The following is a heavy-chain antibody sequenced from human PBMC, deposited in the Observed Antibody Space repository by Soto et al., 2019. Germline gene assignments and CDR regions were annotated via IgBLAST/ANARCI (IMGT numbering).Heavy chain of an antibody. D-gene: IGHD5-18*01. CDR3: ATMGTPATGLYYCDY. CDR1: GGSISSGNYY. Sequence: QVELQESGPGLVKPSQTLSLTCTVSGGSISSGNYYWSWIRQPPGKGLEWIGFISYSGSTYYSLSLKSRVTISVDTSKNQFSLNLSFVTAAYTAVYYCATMGTPATGLYYCDYWGQGTLVTVSS. V-gene: IGHV4-30-4*01. J-gene: IGHJ4*02. CDR2: ISYSGST.